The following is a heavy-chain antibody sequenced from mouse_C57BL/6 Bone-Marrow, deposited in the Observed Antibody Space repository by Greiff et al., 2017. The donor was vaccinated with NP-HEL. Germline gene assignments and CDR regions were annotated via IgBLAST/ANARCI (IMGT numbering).Heavy chain of an antibody. Sequence: EVKLLESGPVLVKPGASVKMSCKASGYTFTDYYMNWVKQSHGKSLEWIGVINPYNGGTSYNQKFKGKATLTVDKSSSTAYMELNSLTSEDSAVYYLARSGDGIDYWGQGTTLTVSS. CDR1: GYTFTDYY. J-gene: IGHJ2*01. V-gene: IGHV1-19*01. CDR3: ARSGDGIDY. D-gene: IGHD2-3*01. CDR2: INPYNGGT.